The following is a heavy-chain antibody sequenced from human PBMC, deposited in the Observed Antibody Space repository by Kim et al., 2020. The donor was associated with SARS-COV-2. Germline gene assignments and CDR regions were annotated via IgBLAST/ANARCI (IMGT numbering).Heavy chain of an antibody. Sequence: GSLRLSCAASGFTFSSYSMNWVRQAPGKGLEWVSSISSSSSYIYYADSVKGRFTISRDNAKNSLYLQMNSLRAEDTAVYYCARDLSGSFGFDYWGQGTLVTVSS. D-gene: IGHD1-26*01. CDR3: ARDLSGSFGFDY. V-gene: IGHV3-21*01. J-gene: IGHJ4*02. CDR2: ISSSSSYI. CDR1: GFTFSSYS.